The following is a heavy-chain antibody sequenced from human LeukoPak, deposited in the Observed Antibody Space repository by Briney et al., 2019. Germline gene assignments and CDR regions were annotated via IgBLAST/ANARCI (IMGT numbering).Heavy chain of an antibody. V-gene: IGHV3-9*01. D-gene: IGHD3-3*01. CDR1: GFTFDDYA. CDR2: ISWNSGSI. CDR3: AKQYYDFWSGYLADAFDL. J-gene: IGHJ3*01. Sequence: GGSLRLSCAASGFTFDDYAMHWVRQAPGKGLEWVSGISWNSGSIGYADSVKGRFTISRDNAKNSLYLQMNSLRAEDTALYYCAKQYYDFWSGYLADAFDLWGQGTMVSVSS.